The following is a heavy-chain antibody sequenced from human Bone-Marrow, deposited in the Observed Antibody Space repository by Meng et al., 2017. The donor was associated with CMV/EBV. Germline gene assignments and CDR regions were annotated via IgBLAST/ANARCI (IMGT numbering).Heavy chain of an antibody. J-gene: IGHJ5*02. CDR3: ARVTIFGVIGWFDP. CDR2: IYYSGST. D-gene: IGHD3-3*01. Sequence: GSLRLSCTVSGGSISSSSYYWSWIRQPPGKGLEWIGYIYYSGSTNYNPSLKSRVTISVDTSKNQFSLKLSSVTAADTAVYYCARVTIFGVIGWFDPWGQGTLVTVSS. CDR1: GGSISSSSYY. V-gene: IGHV4-61*01.